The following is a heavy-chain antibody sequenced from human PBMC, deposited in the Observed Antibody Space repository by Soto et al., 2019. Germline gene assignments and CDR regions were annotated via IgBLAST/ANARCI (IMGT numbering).Heavy chain of an antibody. J-gene: IGHJ5*02. CDR2: IYYAGST. CDR1: GGSMISYY. CDR3: ARLGAFYQSLDP. V-gene: IGHV4-59*08. Sequence: SETLSLTCPVSGGSMISYYLSWIRQPPGRGLEWIGFIYYAGSTKYNPSLNSRVTISVDTSKNQFSLTVTSVTAADTAVYYCARLGAFYQSLDPWGPGTLVTSPQ. D-gene: IGHD3-3*02.